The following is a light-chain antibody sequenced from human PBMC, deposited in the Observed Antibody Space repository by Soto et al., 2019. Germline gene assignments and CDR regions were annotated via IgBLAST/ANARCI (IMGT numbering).Light chain of an antibody. CDR1: QSVSSSY. CDR3: QQYGSSPSWT. Sequence: EIVLTQCPGTLSLSPGERATLPCRSSQSVSSSYLAWHQQKPGQAPRLLIYGASSRATGIPDRFSGSGSGTDFTLTISRLEPEDFAVYYCQQYGSSPSWTFGQGTRLEIK. CDR2: GAS. J-gene: IGKJ5*01. V-gene: IGKV3-20*01.